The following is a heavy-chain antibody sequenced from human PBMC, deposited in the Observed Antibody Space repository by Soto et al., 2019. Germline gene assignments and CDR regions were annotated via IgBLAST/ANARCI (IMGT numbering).Heavy chain of an antibody. CDR3: ARGYDILTGYSTPSFDY. J-gene: IGHJ4*02. CDR1: GGSISSGDYY. D-gene: IGHD3-9*01. Sequence: PSETLSLTCTVSGGSISSGDYYWSWIRQPPGKGLEWIGYIYYSGSTYYNPSLKSRVTISVDTSKNQFSLKLSSVTAADTAVYYCARGYDILTGYSTPSFDYWGQGTLVTVSS. CDR2: IYYSGST. V-gene: IGHV4-30-4*01.